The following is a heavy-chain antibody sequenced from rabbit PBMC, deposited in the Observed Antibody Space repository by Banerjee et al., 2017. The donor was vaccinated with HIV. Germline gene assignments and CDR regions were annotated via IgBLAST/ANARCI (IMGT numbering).Heavy chain of an antibody. CDR2: IYTSSGST. J-gene: IGHJ6*01. D-gene: IGHD1-1*01. V-gene: IGHV1S43*01. CDR1: GIDFSSYYY. Sequence: QQQLEESGGGLVKPGGTLTLTCKASGIDFSSYYYMCWVRQAPGKGLELIACIYTSSGSTWYASWVNGRFTISKTSSTTVTLQMTSLTAADTATYFCARRSAYSRYYGMDLWGPGTLVTVS. CDR3: ARRSAYSRYYGMDL.